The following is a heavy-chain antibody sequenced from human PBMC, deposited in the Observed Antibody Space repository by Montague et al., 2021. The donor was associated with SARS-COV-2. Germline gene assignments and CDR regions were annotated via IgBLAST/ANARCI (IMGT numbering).Heavy chain of an antibody. J-gene: IGHJ4*02. CDR3: AKDLRAITLEYFDY. V-gene: IGHV3-9*01. D-gene: IGHD1-14*01. Sequence: SLRLSFSASGFTFSYYAMHWVRQAPGKGLEWVSGISWDSGNIVYADSVKGRFTISRDNAKNSLYLQMNNLRAEDTALYYCAKDLRAITLEYFDYWGQGTLVTVSS. CDR2: ISWDSGNI. CDR1: GFTFSYYA.